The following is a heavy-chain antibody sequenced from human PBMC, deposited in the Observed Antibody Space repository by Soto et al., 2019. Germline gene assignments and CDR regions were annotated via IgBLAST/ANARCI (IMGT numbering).Heavy chain of an antibody. CDR3: ARDPSYSYGYYYYYGMDV. J-gene: IGHJ6*02. D-gene: IGHD5-18*01. Sequence: ASVKVTCKASGGTFSSYAISWVRQAPGQGLEWMGGIIPIFGTANYAQKFQGRVTITADKSTSTAYMELSSLRSEDTAVYYCARDPSYSYGYYYYYGMDVWGQGTTVTVSS. CDR2: IIPIFGTA. CDR1: GGTFSSYA. V-gene: IGHV1-69*06.